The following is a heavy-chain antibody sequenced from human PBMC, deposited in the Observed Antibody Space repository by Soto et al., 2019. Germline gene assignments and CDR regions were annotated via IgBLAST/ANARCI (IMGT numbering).Heavy chain of an antibody. V-gene: IGHV4-59*01. D-gene: IGHD2-2*01. Sequence: SETLSLTCTVSGGSISSYYWSWIRQPPGKGLEWIGYIYYSGSTNYNPSLKSRVTISVDTSKNQFSLKLSSVTAADTAVYYCARDIVVPAAMGEEYYYYYMDVWGKRNTVTVSS. CDR2: IYYSGST. J-gene: IGHJ6*03. CDR3: ARDIVVPAAMGEEYYYYYMDV. CDR1: GGSISSYY.